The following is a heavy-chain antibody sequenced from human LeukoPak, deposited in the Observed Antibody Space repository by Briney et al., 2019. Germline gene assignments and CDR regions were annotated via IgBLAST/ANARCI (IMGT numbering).Heavy chain of an antibody. Sequence: GGSLRLSCAASGFTFSSYSMNWVRQAPGKGLEWVSYISSSSSTIYYADSVKGRFTISRDNAKNSLYLQMNSLRAEDTAVYYCARSKHSSWYQYFQHWGQGTPVTVSS. CDR3: ARSKHSSWYQYFQH. J-gene: IGHJ1*01. V-gene: IGHV3-48*04. CDR1: GFTFSSYS. D-gene: IGHD6-13*01. CDR2: ISSSSSTI.